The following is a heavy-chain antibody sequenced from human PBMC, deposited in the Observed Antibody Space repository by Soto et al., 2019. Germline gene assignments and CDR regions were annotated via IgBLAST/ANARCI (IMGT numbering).Heavy chain of an antibody. D-gene: IGHD6-19*01. CDR1: GGSISSSSYY. CDR2: IYYSGRT. CDR3: ARQIRYSSGGYFSAGYFDY. Sequence: QLQLQESGPGLVKPSETLSLTCTVSGGSISSSSYYWGWIRQPPGKGLEWIGSIYYSGRTYYNPSLKSRVTISVDTSKNQFSLKLSSVTAADTAVYYCARQIRYSSGGYFSAGYFDYWGQGTLVPVSS. V-gene: IGHV4-39*01. J-gene: IGHJ4*02.